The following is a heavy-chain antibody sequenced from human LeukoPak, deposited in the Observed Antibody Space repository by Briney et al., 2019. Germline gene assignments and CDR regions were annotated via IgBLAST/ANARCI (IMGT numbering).Heavy chain of an antibody. CDR1: GFTFSSYW. D-gene: IGHD3/OR15-3a*01. CDR3: ARDWSAGAWTDLGY. J-gene: IGHJ4*02. V-gene: IGHV3-7*01. CDR2: IKEDGSEK. Sequence: SGGSLRLSCAASGFTFSSYWMSWVRQAPGKGLEWVANIKEDGSEKNFVDSVKGRFTISRGNAKNSLYLQMNSLRAEDTAVYYCARDWSAGAWTDLGYWGQGTLVTVSS.